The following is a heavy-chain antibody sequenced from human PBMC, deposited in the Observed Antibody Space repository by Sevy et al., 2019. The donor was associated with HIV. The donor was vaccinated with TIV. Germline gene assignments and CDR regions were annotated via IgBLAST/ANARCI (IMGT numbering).Heavy chain of an antibody. CDR2: INPNSGGT. V-gene: IGHV1-2*02. CDR1: GYTFTGYY. D-gene: IGHD3-16*01. J-gene: IGHJ6*02. CDR3: AGSIGRGLGGGGGDYYGMDV. Sequence: ASVKVSCKASGYTFTGYYMHWVRQAPGQGLEWMGWINPNSGGTNYAQKFQGRVTMTRDTSISTAYMELSRLRSDDTAVYYCAGSIGRGLGGGGGDYYGMDVWGQGTTVTVSS.